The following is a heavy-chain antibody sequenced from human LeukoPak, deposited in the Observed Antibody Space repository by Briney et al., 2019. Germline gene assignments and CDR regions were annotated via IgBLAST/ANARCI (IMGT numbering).Heavy chain of an antibody. CDR3: ASLAQNYYDSSGYYYNWFDP. CDR1: GGTFNSYT. V-gene: IGHV1-69*02. CDR2: IIPILGIA. Sequence: SVKVSCKASGGTFNSYTISWVRQAPGQGLEWMGRIIPILGIANYAQKFQGRVTITADKSTSTAYMELSSLRSEDTAVYYCASLAQNYYDSSGYYYNWFDPWGQGTLVTVSS. J-gene: IGHJ5*02. D-gene: IGHD3-22*01.